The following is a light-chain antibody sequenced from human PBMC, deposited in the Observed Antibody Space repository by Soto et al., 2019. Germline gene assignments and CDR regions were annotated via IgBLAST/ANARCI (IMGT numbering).Light chain of an antibody. J-gene: IGLJ2*01. CDR2: ENN. CDR1: SGSIASNF. Sequence: NFMLTQPHSVSESPGKTVTVSCTGSSGSIASNFVQWYQQRPGSGPTTVIYENNQRPSGVPDRFSGSIDRSSNSASLTISGLKTEDEADYYCQSYDGSNFVVFGGGTKITVL. CDR3: QSYDGSNFVV. V-gene: IGLV6-57*02.